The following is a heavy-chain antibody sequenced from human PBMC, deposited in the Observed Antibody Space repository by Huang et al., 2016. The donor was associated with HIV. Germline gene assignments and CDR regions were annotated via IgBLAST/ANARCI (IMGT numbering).Heavy chain of an antibody. CDR1: GYTFSTYS. J-gene: IGHJ4*02. V-gene: IGHV3-48*01. D-gene: IGHD3-22*01. CDR2: ISKTSGAT. Sequence: EVQLVESGGGLAQPGGSLRLSCVASGYTFSTYSMNWVRQAPGKGREWVSFISKTSGATSYAESVKGRFTVSRDNVKNSLYLQMNRLRVEDTAMYYCVRDSSSGLQLRYWGQGALVSVS. CDR3: VRDSSSGLQLRY.